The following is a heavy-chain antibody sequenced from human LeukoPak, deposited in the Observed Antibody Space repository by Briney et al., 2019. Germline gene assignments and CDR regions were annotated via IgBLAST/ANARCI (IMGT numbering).Heavy chain of an antibody. Sequence: GASLRLSCAASGFTFSSYAMSWVRQAPGKGLEWVSAISGSGGSTYYADSVRGRFTISRDNAKNSVYLQMNSLRDEDTAVYFCARLLATWDYYYMDVWGKGTTVTVSS. CDR3: ARLLATWDYYYMDV. V-gene: IGHV3-23*01. J-gene: IGHJ6*03. D-gene: IGHD2/OR15-2a*01. CDR1: GFTFSSYA. CDR2: ISGSGGST.